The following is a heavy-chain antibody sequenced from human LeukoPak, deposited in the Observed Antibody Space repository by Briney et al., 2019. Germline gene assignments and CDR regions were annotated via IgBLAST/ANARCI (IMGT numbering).Heavy chain of an antibody. CDR3: AREMYYCDSSGPNFPDAFDI. CDR2: IIPIFGTA. V-gene: IGHV1-69*01. Sequence: SVKVSCKASGGTFSSYAISWVRQAPGQGLEWMGGIIPIFGTANYAQKFQGRVTITADESTSTAYMELSSLRSEDTAVYYCAREMYYCDSSGPNFPDAFDIWGQGTVVTVSS. J-gene: IGHJ3*02. CDR1: GGTFSSYA. D-gene: IGHD3-22*01.